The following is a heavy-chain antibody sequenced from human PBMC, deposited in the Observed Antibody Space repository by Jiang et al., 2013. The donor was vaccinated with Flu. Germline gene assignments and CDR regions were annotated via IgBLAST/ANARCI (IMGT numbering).Heavy chain of an antibody. CDR2: IYYSGNT. CDR3: ARHGSCGGDCYSSNYYYAMDI. Sequence: LLKPSETLSLTCTVSGGSISSISHYWGWIRQPPGKGLEWIGTIYYSGNTYYSPSLKSRVTISVDTSKNQFSLKLSSVTAADTAVYYCARHGSCGGDCYSSNYYYAMDIWGQGTTVTVSS. CDR1: GGSISSISHY. J-gene: IGHJ6*02. V-gene: IGHV4-39*01. D-gene: IGHD2-21*02.